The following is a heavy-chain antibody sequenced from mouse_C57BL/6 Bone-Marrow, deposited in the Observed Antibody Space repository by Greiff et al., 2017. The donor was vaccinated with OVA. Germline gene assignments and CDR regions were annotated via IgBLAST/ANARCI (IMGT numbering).Heavy chain of an antibody. Sequence: EVQLQQSGPELVKPGASVKIPCKASGYTFTDYNMDWVKQSHGKSLEWIGDSKTNNGGTIYNQKFKGKATLTVDKSASTAYMELRSLTSEVTAVYYCASSYYSNYAYFDYWGQGTTLTVSA. V-gene: IGHV1-18*01. CDR3: ASSYYSNYAYFDY. J-gene: IGHJ2*01. D-gene: IGHD2-5*01. CDR1: GYTFTDYN. CDR2: SKTNNGGT.